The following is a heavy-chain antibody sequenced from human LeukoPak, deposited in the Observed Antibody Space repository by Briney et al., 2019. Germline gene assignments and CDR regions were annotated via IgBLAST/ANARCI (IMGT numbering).Heavy chain of an antibody. Sequence: ASVKVSGKVSGYTLTDLSIHWVRQAPGRGLEWMGGFDHVDFETKYAQKFQGRVTMTEDKSTDTASMELTSLTSEDTAIYYCATDWTLDFWGQGTLVTVSS. D-gene: IGHD1-1*01. CDR1: GYTLTDLS. CDR2: FDHVDFET. V-gene: IGHV1-24*01. CDR3: ATDWTLDF. J-gene: IGHJ4*02.